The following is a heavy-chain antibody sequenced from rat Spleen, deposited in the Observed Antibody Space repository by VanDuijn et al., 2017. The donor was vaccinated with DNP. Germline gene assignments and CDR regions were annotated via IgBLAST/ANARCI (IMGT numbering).Heavy chain of an antibody. CDR2: INSDGTS. CDR1: GFTFSRYW. Sequence: EVHLVETGGGLVQPGGSLKLSCVASGFTFSRYWMFWIRQAPGKGLEWIASINSDGTSPVSVKGRFTISRDNAENTLYLQMSSLRSEDTATYYCATHTFTPGITTPFAYWGQGTLVTVSS. CDR3: ATHTFTPGITTPFAY. V-gene: IGHV5-58*01. J-gene: IGHJ3*01. D-gene: IGHD1-4*01.